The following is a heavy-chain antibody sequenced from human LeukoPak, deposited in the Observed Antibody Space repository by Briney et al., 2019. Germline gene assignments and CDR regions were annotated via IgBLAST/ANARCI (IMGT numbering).Heavy chain of an antibody. J-gene: IGHJ6*04. CDR1: GFTFSSYA. CDR2: ISSNGGST. CDR3: AKAGSGSYYKSRSGMDV. D-gene: IGHD3-10*01. Sequence: GGSLRLSCSASGFTFSSYAMHRVRQAPGKGLEYVSAISSNGGSTNYADSVKDRFTISRDNSKNTLYLKMSSLRAEDAAVYYCAKAGSGSYYKSRSGMDVWGKGTTVIVSS. V-gene: IGHV3-64D*06.